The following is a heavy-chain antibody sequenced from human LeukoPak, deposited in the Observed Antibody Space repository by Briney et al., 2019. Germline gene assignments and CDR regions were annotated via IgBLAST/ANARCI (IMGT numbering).Heavy chain of an antibody. CDR2: INPNSGGT. CDR1: GYTFTGYY. J-gene: IGHJ4*02. D-gene: IGHD5-18*01. V-gene: IGHV1-2*04. Sequence: SVKVSCKASGYTFTGYYMHWVRQAPGQGLEWMGWINPNSGGTNYAQKFQGWVTMTRDTSISTAYMELSRLRSDDTAVYYCARDLYSYGLPIPHWGQGTLVTVSS. CDR3: ARDLYSYGLPIPH.